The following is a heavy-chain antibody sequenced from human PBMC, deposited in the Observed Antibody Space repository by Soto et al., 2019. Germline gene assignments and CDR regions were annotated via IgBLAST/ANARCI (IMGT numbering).Heavy chain of an antibody. J-gene: IGHJ4*02. V-gene: IGHV4-4*07. Sequence: SETLSLTCSVSGGSFTGDYWSWIRQPAGKGLQWIGRVFGNGAGTPIYNSLLKSRARMSADPSKRQFSLTLTSVTAADTAVYYCARDLPPYGGRRSPPTGAFEDWGQGIMVTVS. D-gene: IGHD2-15*01. CDR1: GGSFTGDY. CDR3: ARDLPPYGGRRSPPTGAFED. CDR2: VFGNGAGTP.